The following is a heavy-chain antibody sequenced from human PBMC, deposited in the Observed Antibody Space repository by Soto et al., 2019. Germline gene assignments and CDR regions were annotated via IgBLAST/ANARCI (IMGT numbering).Heavy chain of an antibody. Sequence: QVQLQESGPGLVKPSETLSLTCTVSGGSISSYYWSWVRQPPGKGLGWIGYIYYSGSTNYHPSHKSRVTISVDTYKNQYSLKLSSVTAADTAVYCCASGPDGPVDYWGQGTLVTVSS. D-gene: IGHD3-10*01. CDR1: GGSISSYY. CDR2: IYYSGST. J-gene: IGHJ4*02. V-gene: IGHV4-59*01. CDR3: ASGPDGPVDY.